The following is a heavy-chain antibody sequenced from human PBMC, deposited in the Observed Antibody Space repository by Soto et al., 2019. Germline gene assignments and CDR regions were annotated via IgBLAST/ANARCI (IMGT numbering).Heavy chain of an antibody. Sequence: SLRLSCAASGFTFSSYGMHWVRQAPGKGLEWVAVISYDGSNKYYADSVKGRFTISRDNSKNTLYLQMNSLRAEDTAVYYCAKHPYDSSGYYPYFDYWGQGTLVTVSS. J-gene: IGHJ4*02. CDR1: GFTFSSYG. V-gene: IGHV3-30*18. D-gene: IGHD3-22*01. CDR2: ISYDGSNK. CDR3: AKHPYDSSGYYPYFDY.